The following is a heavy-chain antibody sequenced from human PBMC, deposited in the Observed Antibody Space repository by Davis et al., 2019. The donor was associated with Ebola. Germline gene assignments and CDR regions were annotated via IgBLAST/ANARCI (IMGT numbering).Heavy chain of an antibody. D-gene: IGHD6-25*01. V-gene: IGHV1-3*01. CDR1: GYIFTSYA. CDR2: INAGNGNT. CDR3: ARVSGSFDY. J-gene: IGHJ4*02. Sequence: ASVKVSCKASGYIFTSYAMHWVRQAPGQRLEWMGWINAGNGNTKYSQKFQGRVTMTRDTSTSTVYMELSSLRSDDTAVYYCARVSGSFDYWGQGTLVTVSS.